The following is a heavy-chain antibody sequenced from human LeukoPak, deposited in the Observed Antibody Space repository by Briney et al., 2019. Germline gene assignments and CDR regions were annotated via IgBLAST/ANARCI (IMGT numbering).Heavy chain of an antibody. Sequence: GGSLRLSCAASGFSFSKYWMHWVCQTPGEGLGGVGRIKEDGTYTSYADSVKGRFTISRDNARNTVFLQMNSLRAEDTAVYYCARDGYCSSTSCAHYYYYGMDVWGQGTTVTVSS. CDR1: GFSFSKYW. J-gene: IGHJ6*02. D-gene: IGHD2-2*03. CDR3: ARDGYCSSTSCAHYYYYGMDV. V-gene: IGHV3-74*01. CDR2: IKEDGTYT.